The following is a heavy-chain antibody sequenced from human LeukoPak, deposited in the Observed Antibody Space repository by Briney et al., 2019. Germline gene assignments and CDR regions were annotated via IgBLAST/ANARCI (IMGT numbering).Heavy chain of an antibody. CDR3: ARHRGGYITGTLGP. Sequence: PSETLSLTCTVSGGSISSSRYYWGWIRQPPGKGLEWIGSIYYSGSTYYNPSLKSRVTISVDTSKNQFSLKLSSVTAADTAVYYCARHRGGYITGTLGPWGQGTLVTVSS. CDR2: IYYSGST. J-gene: IGHJ5*02. V-gene: IGHV4-39*01. D-gene: IGHD1-20*01. CDR1: GGSISSSRYY.